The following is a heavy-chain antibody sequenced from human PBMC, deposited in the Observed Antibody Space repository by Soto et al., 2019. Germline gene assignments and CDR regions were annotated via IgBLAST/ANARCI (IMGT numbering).Heavy chain of an antibody. J-gene: IGHJ4*02. CDR3: ARVWNRNFDY. CDR2: IYYSGST. D-gene: IGHD1-1*01. Sequence: SETLSLTCTVSGGSVSSGSHYWSWIRQPPGRGLEWIGYIYYSGSTNYNPSLKSRVTISVDTSKNQFSLKLSSVTTADTAVYYCARVWNRNFDYWGQGTLVTVSS. V-gene: IGHV4-61*01. CDR1: GGSVSSGSHY.